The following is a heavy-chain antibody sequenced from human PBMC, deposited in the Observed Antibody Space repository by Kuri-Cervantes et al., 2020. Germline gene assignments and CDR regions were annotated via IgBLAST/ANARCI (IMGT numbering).Heavy chain of an antibody. J-gene: IGHJ4*02. D-gene: IGHD3-3*01. CDR1: GFTFDDYG. CDR3: AKGLDYDFWSGFYFGADY. V-gene: IGHV3-20*04. Sequence: GESLKISCAASGFTFDDYGMNWVRQAPGKGLEWVSGLNWNGVSTNYADSVKGRFTISRDNAKNSLYLQMNSLRAEDTALYYCAKGLDYDFWSGFYFGADYWGQGTLVTVSS. CDR2: LNWNGVST.